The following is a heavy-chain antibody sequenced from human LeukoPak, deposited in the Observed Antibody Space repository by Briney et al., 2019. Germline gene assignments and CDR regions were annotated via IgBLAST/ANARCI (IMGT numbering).Heavy chain of an antibody. CDR3: AKAPQGSLRLPQKHKFDY. V-gene: IGHV3-23*01. J-gene: IGHJ4*02. Sequence: GGSLRLSCAASGFTFSSYAMSWVHQAPGKGLEWVSAISGSGGSTYYADSVKGRFTISRDNSKNTLYLQMNSLRAEDTAVYYCAKAPQGSLRLPQKHKFDYWGQGTLVTVSS. CDR2: ISGSGGST. D-gene: IGHD2-15*01. CDR1: GFTFSSYA.